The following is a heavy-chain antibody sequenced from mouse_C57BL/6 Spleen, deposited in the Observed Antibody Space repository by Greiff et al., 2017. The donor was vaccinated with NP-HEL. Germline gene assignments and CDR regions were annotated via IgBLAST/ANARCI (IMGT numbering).Heavy chain of an antibody. Sequence: QVQLQQSGPGLVAPSQSLSITCTVSGFSLTSYGVDWVRQPPGKGLEWLGVIWGGGSTNYNSALMSRLSISKDNSKSQVFLKMNSLQTDDTAMYYCAKRADLLSYSTGAMDYWGQGTSVTVSS. CDR2: IWGGGST. D-gene: IGHD2-1*01. CDR1: GFSLTSYG. V-gene: IGHV2-9*01. CDR3: AKRADLLSYSTGAMDY. J-gene: IGHJ4*01.